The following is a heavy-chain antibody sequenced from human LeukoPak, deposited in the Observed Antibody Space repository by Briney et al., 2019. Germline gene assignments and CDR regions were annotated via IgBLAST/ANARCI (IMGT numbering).Heavy chain of an antibody. Sequence: GASVKVSCKASGYTFTSYAMHWVRQAPGQRLEWMGWINAGNGNTKYSQKFQGRVTITRDTSASTAYMELSSLRSEDTAVYYCARPGIAAAVVRYYFDYWGQGTLVTVSS. J-gene: IGHJ4*02. CDR1: GYTFTSYA. CDR3: ARPGIAAAVVRYYFDY. D-gene: IGHD6-13*01. CDR2: INAGNGNT. V-gene: IGHV1-3*01.